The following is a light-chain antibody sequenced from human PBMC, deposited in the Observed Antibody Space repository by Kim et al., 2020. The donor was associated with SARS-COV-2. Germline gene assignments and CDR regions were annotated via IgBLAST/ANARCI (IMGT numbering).Light chain of an antibody. V-gene: IGLV1-40*01. Sequence: RVTISCTGSSSNIGAGSGVHWYQHLPGTAPKLFIYSNNNRPSGVPDRFSGSKSGTSASLAITGLQAEDEADYYCQSFDSSLSAYVFGTGTKVTVL. CDR2: SNN. CDR1: SSNIGAGSG. J-gene: IGLJ1*01. CDR3: QSFDSSLSAYV.